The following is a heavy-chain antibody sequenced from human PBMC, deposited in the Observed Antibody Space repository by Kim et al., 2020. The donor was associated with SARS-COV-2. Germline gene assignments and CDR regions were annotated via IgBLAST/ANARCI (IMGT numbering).Heavy chain of an antibody. V-gene: IGHV3-7*01. Sequence: GGSLRLSCAASTFIFTNYWMNWVRQAPGKGLEWVASVSRCGDERYYVDSVKGRFTISRDNARNSLFLQMDGLTDEDTAVYYCVRCYGVNTCRLPAGAFDIWGEGTTVIVSP. CDR2: VSRCGDER. J-gene: IGHJ3*02. D-gene: IGHD4-17*01. CDR1: TFIFTNYW. CDR3: VRCYGVNTCRLPAGAFDI.